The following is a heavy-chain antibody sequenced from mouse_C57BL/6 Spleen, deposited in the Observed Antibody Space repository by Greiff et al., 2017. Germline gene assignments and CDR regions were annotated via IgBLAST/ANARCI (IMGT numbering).Heavy chain of an antibody. CDR3: ARLLRYPDY. CDR1: GYTFTSYW. J-gene: IGHJ2*01. V-gene: IGHV1-61*01. Sequence: QVQLKQPGAELVRPGSSVKLSCKASGYTFTSYWMDWVKQRPGQGLEWIGNIYPSDSETHYNQKFKDKATLTVDKSSSTAYMQLSSLTSEDAAVYYCARLLRYPDYWGQGTTLTVSS. D-gene: IGHD1-1*01. CDR2: IYPSDSET.